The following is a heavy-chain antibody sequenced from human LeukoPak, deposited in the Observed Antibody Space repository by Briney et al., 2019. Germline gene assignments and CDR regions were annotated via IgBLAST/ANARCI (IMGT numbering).Heavy chain of an antibody. V-gene: IGHV3-64D*06. CDR3: VKRELGYCSSTSCYDC. CDR1: GFIFSNYA. D-gene: IGHD2-2*01. J-gene: IGHJ4*02. Sequence: GGSLRLSCSASGFIFSNYAMHWVRQAPGKGLEYVSAISSNGGITYYADSVKGRFTISRDNSKNALYLQMSNLRAEDTAVYYCVKRELGYCSSTSCYDCWGQGTLVTVSS. CDR2: ISSNGGIT.